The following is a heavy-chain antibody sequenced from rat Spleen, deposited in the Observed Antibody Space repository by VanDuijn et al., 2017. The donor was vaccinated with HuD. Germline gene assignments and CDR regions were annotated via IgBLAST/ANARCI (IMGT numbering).Heavy chain of an antibody. J-gene: IGHJ2*01. V-gene: IGHV5S13*01. CDR3: VRHTEIVAPYYFHY. Sequence: EVQLVESGGGLVQPGGSLKLSCAASGFTFVDYDMAWVRQTPTKGLEWIASINTGGDITYYRDSVKGRFTVSRDDAKNTQYLQMDSLRSEDTATYYCVRHTEIVAPYYFHYWGQGVMVTVSS. CDR2: INTGGDIT. CDR1: GFTFVDYD. D-gene: IGHD1-12*01.